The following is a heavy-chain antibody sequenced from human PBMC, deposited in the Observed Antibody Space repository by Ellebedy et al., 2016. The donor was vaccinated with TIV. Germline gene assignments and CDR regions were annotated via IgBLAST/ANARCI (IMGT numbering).Heavy chain of an antibody. CDR3: ARQFAY. V-gene: IGHV3-72*01. CDR2: SRNKADSYTT. CDR1: GFTFSDHY. D-gene: IGHD2-21*01. J-gene: IGHJ4*02. Sequence: GESLKISXAASGFTFSDHYMDWVRQAPGKGLEWVGRSRNKADSYTTEYAASVKGRFSISRDNAKNSLYLQMNSLRDEDTAVYYCARQFAYWGQGTLVTVSS.